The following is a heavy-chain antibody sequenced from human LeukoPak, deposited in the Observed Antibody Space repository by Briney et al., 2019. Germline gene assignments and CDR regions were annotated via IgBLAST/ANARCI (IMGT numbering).Heavy chain of an antibody. CDR1: GYTFTGYY. CDR2: INPNSGGT. D-gene: IGHD6-19*01. CDR3: ARDLGASSGWFDY. J-gene: IGHJ4*02. Sequence: ASVKVSCKASGYTFTGYYMHWVRQAPGQGLEWMGWINPNSGGTNYAQKFQGRVTMTRDTSISTAYMELSRLRSDDTAVYYCARDLGASSGWFDYWGQGTLVTVSS. V-gene: IGHV1-2*02.